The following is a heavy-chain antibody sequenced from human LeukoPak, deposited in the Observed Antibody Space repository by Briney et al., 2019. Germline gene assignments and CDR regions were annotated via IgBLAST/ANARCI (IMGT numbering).Heavy chain of an antibody. J-gene: IGHJ5*02. CDR3: ARGISDYDSSGYYHLECNWFDP. CDR2: INPSGGST. V-gene: IGHV1-46*01. CDR1: GYTFTSYY. D-gene: IGHD3-22*01. Sequence: ASVKVSCKASGYTFTSYYMHWVRQAPGQGLEWMGIINPSGGSTSYAQKFQGRVTMTRDMSTSTVYMELSSLRSEDTAVYYCARGISDYDSSGYYHLECNWFDPWGQGTLVTVSS.